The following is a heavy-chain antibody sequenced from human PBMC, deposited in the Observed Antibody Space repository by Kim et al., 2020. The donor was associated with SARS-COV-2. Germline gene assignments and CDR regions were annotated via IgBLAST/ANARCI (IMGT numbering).Heavy chain of an antibody. D-gene: IGHD6-13*01. CDR3: ARGAQRYSSSWYAGDWFDP. CDR1: GFTVSSNY. Sequence: GGSLRLSCAASGFTVSSNYMSWVRQAPGKGLEWVSVIYSGGSTYYADSVKGRFTISRHNSKNTLYLQMNSLRAEDTAVYYCARGAQRYSSSWYAGDWFDPWGQGTLVTVSS. V-gene: IGHV3-53*04. CDR2: IYSGGST. J-gene: IGHJ5*02.